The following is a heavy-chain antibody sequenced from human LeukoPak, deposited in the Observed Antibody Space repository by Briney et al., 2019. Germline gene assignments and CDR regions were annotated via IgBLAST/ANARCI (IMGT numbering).Heavy chain of an antibody. CDR1: GFTFRSYA. CDR3: ARDLGSGSNYRYYYGMDV. V-gene: IGHV3-48*02. D-gene: IGHD1-26*01. J-gene: IGHJ6*02. Sequence: GGSLRLSCAASGFTFRSYAMQWVRQAPGKGLERVSYITYNSGTIFYADSVKGRFTISRDNAKDSLYLQMSSLRDEDTAVYYCARDLGSGSNYRYYYGMDVWGQGTTVTVSS. CDR2: ITYNSGTI.